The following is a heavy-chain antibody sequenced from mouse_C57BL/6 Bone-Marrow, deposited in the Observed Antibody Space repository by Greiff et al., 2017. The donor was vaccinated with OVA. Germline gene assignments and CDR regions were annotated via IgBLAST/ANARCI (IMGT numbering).Heavy chain of an antibody. D-gene: IGHD3-2*02. CDR1: GYAFRSYW. CDR2: IYPGDGDT. Sequence: VQLQQSGAELVKPGASVKISCKASGYAFRSYWMNWVKQRPGKGLEWIGQIYPGDGDTNYNGKFKGKATLTADKAASTAYMQLSSLTSEDSAVYFCARATAQAYCDYWGQGTTLTVSS. CDR3: ARATAQAYCDY. V-gene: IGHV1-80*01. J-gene: IGHJ2*01.